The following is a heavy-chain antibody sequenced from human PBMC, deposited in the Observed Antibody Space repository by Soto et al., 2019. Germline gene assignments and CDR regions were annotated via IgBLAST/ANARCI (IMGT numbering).Heavy chain of an antibody. Sequence: PGGSLRLSCAASGFTFSDYYMSWIRQAPGKGLEWVSYISSSNSYTNYADSVKGRFTISRDNAKNSLYLQMNSLRAEDTAVYYCARGFYLRGVIINAAFDIWGQGTMVTVSS. V-gene: IGHV3-11*06. CDR3: ARGFYLRGVIINAAFDI. J-gene: IGHJ3*02. CDR2: ISSSNSYT. D-gene: IGHD3-10*02. CDR1: GFTFSDYY.